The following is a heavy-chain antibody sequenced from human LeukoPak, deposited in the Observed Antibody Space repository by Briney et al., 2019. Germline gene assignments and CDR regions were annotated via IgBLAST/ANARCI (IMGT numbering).Heavy chain of an antibody. V-gene: IGHV4-34*01. J-gene: IGHJ3*02. D-gene: IGHD1-26*01. CDR1: GGSFSGYY. Sequence: SETLSLTCAVYGGSFSGYYWTWIRQSPGKGLEWIGEISSGGNSNENPSLKSRVTISVDTSKNQFSLKLSSVTAADTAVYYCARLLVGATTFEAFDIWGQGTMVTVSS. CDR2: ISSGGNS. CDR3: ARLLVGATTFEAFDI.